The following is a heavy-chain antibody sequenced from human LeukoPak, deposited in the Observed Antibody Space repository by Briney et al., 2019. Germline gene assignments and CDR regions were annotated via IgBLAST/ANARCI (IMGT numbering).Heavy chain of an antibody. J-gene: IGHJ6*03. V-gene: IGHV4-59*08. Sequence: PSETLSLTCTVSGGSISSYYWSWIRQPPGKGLEWIGYIYYSGSTNYNLSLKSRVTISVDTSKNQFSLKLSSVTAADTAVYYCARLRTGYYYYYMDVWGKGTTVTVSS. D-gene: IGHD1-14*01. CDR1: GGSISSYY. CDR2: IYYSGST. CDR3: ARLRTGYYYYYMDV.